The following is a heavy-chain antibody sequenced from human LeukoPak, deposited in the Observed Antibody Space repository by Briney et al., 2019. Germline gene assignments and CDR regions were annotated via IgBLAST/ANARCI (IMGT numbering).Heavy chain of an antibody. Sequence: GGSLRLSCAASGFTFSSYSMNWVRQAPGKGLEWVSSISSSSSYTYYADSVKGRFTISRDNSKNTLYLQMNSLRAEDTAVYYCAKTAALYYFDYWGQRTLVTVSS. D-gene: IGHD2-2*01. V-gene: IGHV3-21*04. CDR3: AKTAALYYFDY. CDR1: GFTFSSYS. J-gene: IGHJ4*02. CDR2: ISSSSSYT.